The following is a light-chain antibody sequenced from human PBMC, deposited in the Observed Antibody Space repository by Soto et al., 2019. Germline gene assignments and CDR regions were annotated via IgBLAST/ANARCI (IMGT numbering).Light chain of an antibody. Sequence: EIVMTQSPVTLSVSPGERATLSCRASQTIRSDLAWYQQKPGQAPRLLISDASTRATSIPARFNGSGSGTEFTLAISSLQSEDFAVYYCQQYNNWPPGYTFGQGTKLEIK. CDR3: QQYNNWPPGYT. CDR1: QTIRSD. CDR2: DAS. J-gene: IGKJ2*01. V-gene: IGKV3-15*01.